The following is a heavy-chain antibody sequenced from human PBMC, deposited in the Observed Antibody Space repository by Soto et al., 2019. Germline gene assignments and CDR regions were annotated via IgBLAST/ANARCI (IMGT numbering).Heavy chain of an antibody. J-gene: IGHJ6*02. CDR1: GGTFSSYA. CDR2: IIPIFGTA. D-gene: IGHD2-15*01. Sequence: SVKVSCKASGGTFSSYAISWVRQAPGQGLGWMGGIIPIFGTANYAQKFQGRVTITADESTSTAYLELSSLRSEDTAVYYCARDGCSGGSCYGSYYYYYGMDVWGQGTTVTVS. CDR3: ARDGCSGGSCYGSYYYYYGMDV. V-gene: IGHV1-69*13.